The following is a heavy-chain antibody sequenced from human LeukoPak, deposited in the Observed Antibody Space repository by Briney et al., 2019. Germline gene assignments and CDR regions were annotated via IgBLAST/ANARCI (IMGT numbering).Heavy chain of an antibody. CDR3: ARDVIGIQLSYGMDV. Sequence: GASVKVSCKASGYTFTGYYMHWVRQAPGQGLEWMGWINPNSGGTNYAQKFQGRVTMTRDTSISTAYMELSRLRSDATAVYYCARDVIGIQLSYGMDVWGQGTTVTVSS. J-gene: IGHJ6*02. V-gene: IGHV1-2*02. CDR2: INPNSGGT. D-gene: IGHD5-18*01. CDR1: GYTFTGYY.